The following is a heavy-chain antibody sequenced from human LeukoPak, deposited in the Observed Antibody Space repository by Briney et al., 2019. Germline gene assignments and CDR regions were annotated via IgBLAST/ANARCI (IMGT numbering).Heavy chain of an antibody. J-gene: IGHJ4*02. CDR2: IYRGGTT. CDR1: GGSISSSSYY. CDR3: ARSWGISAQFDY. Sequence: SETLSLTCTVSGGSISSSSYYWGWIRQPPGKGLEWIGSIYRGGTTHYNPSLKSRVTMSVDTSKNQFSLKLSSVTAADTAVYYCARSWGISAQFDYWGQGTLVTVSS. D-gene: IGHD3-16*01. V-gene: IGHV4-39*07.